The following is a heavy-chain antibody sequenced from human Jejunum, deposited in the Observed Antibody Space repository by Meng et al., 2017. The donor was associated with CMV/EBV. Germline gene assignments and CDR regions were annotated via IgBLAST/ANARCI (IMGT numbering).Heavy chain of an antibody. CDR1: GDTFRTYT. Sequence: KVACEASGDTFRTYTSSWVRQAPGQGLEWMGSIIPFLDVSKYAQNFQGRVTFTADKSTNTIYMELSSLRSEDTAVYYCAREANYSFDLWGQGTLVTVSS. V-gene: IGHV1-69*04. CDR2: IIPFLDVS. J-gene: IGHJ4*02. CDR3: AREANYSFDL.